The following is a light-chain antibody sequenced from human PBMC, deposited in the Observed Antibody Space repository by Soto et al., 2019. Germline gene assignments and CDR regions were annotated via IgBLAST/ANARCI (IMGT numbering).Light chain of an antibody. CDR2: DVS. CDR1: SSDVGGYNY. J-gene: IGLJ1*01. CDR3: RSYTSSSTLYV. Sequence: QSVLTQPASVSGSPGQSITISCTGTSSDVGGYNYVSWYQQHPGKAPKLMIYDVSNRPSGVSNRFSGSKSGNTASLTISGLQAEDEADYYCRSYTSSSTLYVLGTGTKVTV. V-gene: IGLV2-14*01.